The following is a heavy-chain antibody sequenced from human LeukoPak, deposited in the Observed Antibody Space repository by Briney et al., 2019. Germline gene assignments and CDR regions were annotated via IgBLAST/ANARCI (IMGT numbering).Heavy chain of an antibody. V-gene: IGHV5-51*01. D-gene: IGHD3-10*01. CDR3: ARTSYYYGSGSYYIGWIDP. J-gene: IGHJ5*02. CDR1: GYSFTSYW. Sequence: GESLKISCKGSGYSFTSYWIGWVRQMPGKGLEWMGIIYPGDSDTRYSPSFQGQVTISADKSISTAYLQWSSLKASDTAMYYCARTSYYYGSGSYYIGWIDPWGQGTLVTVSS. CDR2: IYPGDSDT.